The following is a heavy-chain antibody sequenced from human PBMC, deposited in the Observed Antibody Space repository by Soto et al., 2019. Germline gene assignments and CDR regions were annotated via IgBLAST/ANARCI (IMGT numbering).Heavy chain of an antibody. CDR1: GFTFSSYA. CDR3: AKSSGGHCSSTSCYDPGDY. CDR2: ISGSGGST. Sequence: EVQLLESGGGLVQPGGSLRLSCAASGFTFSSYAMSWVRQAPGKGLEWVSAISGSGGSTYYADSVKGRFTISRDNSKNTLYLQMNSLRAEDTAVYYCAKSSGGHCSSTSCYDPGDYWGQGTLVTVSS. J-gene: IGHJ4*02. D-gene: IGHD2-2*01. V-gene: IGHV3-23*01.